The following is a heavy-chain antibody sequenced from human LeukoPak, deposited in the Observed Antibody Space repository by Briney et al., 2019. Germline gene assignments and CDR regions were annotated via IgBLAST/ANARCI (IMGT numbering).Heavy chain of an antibody. Sequence: PGGSLRLSCAASGFTFSSYAMSWVRQAPGKGLEWVSAISGSGGSTYYADSVKGRFTISRDNSKNTLYLQMNSLRAEDTAVYYCANSRTCSSTSCYAGERNYWGQGTLVTVSS. J-gene: IGHJ4*02. V-gene: IGHV3-23*01. CDR2: ISGSGGST. D-gene: IGHD2-2*01. CDR3: ANSRTCSSTSCYAGERNY. CDR1: GFTFSSYA.